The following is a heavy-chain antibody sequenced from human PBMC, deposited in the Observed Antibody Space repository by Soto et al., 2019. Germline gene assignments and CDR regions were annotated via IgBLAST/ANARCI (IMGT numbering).Heavy chain of an antibody. CDR3: VRGETWLQLSYYFDY. CDR1: GFTFSSYE. D-gene: IGHD5-12*01. Sequence: RRLSCAASGFTFSSYEMNWVRQAPGKGLEWVSYISTSGSTIYYADSVKGRFTISRDNAKNSLYLQMYTLRAEDTAVYYCVRGETWLQLSYYFDYWGQGTLVTSPQ. V-gene: IGHV3-48*03. J-gene: IGHJ4*02. CDR2: ISTSGSTI.